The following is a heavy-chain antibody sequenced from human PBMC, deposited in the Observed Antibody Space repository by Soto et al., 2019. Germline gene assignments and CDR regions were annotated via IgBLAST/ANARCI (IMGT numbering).Heavy chain of an antibody. J-gene: IGHJ3*02. V-gene: IGHV1-69*12. CDR2: IIPIFGTA. D-gene: IGHD2-15*01. Sequence: QVQLVQSGAEVKKPGSSVKVSCKASGGTFSSYAISWVRQAPGQGLEWMGGIIPIFGTANYAQKFQGRVTITADESTNTAYMELSSLRSEDTAVYYCTRDCSGGSCYSYDDAFDIWGQGTMVTVSS. CDR1: GGTFSSYA. CDR3: TRDCSGGSCYSYDDAFDI.